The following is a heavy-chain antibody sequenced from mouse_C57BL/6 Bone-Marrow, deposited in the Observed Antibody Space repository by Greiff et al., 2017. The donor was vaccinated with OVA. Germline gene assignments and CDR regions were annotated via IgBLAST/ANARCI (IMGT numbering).Heavy chain of an antibody. CDR3: ARYRSGAMDY. Sequence: QVQLQQSGAELVRPGTSVKVSCKASGYAFTNYLLEWVKQRPGQGLEWIGVINPGSGGTNYNEKFKGKATLTADKSSSTAYMQLSSLTSEDSAVYFCARYRSGAMDYWGQGTSVTVSS. CDR1: GYAFTNYL. V-gene: IGHV1-54*01. CDR2: INPGSGGT. J-gene: IGHJ4*01.